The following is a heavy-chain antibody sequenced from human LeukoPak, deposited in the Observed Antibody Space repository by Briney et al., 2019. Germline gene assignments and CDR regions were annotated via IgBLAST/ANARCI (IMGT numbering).Heavy chain of an antibody. CDR2: INGGGVNT. V-gene: IGHV3-23*01. CDR1: GFTFSTYW. CDR3: AKDLYSNYGPADY. J-gene: IGHJ4*02. Sequence: GGSLRLSCAASGFTFSTYWMSWVRQAPGKGLEWVSTINGGGVNTHYADSVGGRFTISRDNSKNTLFLQMNSLRDEDTAVYYCAKDLYSNYGPADYWGQGNLVTVSS. D-gene: IGHD4-11*01.